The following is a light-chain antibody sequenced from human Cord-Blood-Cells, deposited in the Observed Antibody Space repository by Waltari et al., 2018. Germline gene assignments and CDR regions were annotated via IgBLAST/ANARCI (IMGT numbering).Light chain of an antibody. Sequence: EIVMTQSPATLSVSPGERATLSCRASQSVSSNLDWYQQKPGQAPRLLIYGASTTATGIPARFSGSGSGTEFPLTIISLQSEDFAVYYCQQYNNWWTFGQGTKVEIK. CDR1: QSVSSN. V-gene: IGKV3-15*01. CDR2: GAS. CDR3: QQYNNWWT. J-gene: IGKJ1*01.